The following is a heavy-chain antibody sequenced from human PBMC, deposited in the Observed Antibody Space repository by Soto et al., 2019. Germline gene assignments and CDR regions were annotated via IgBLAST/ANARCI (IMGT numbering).Heavy chain of an antibody. CDR2: INAYNGNT. V-gene: IGHV1-3*01. CDR1: GYTFTSYS. J-gene: IGHJ4*02. D-gene: IGHD5-18*01. CDR3: ARSEKDTSDFDY. Sequence: ASVKVSCTASGYTFTSYSMHWVLQAPGQRLERVGWINAYNGNTNYSQKIHGRVTMTTDTSTSTAYMDLRSLRSDYTAVYYCARSEKDTSDFDYWGQGTLVTVSS.